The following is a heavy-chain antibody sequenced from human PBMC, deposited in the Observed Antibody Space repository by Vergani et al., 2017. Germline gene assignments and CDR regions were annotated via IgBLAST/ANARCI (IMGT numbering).Heavy chain of an antibody. CDR1: GGTFSSYA. D-gene: IGHD3-22*01. J-gene: IGHJ5*02. Sequence: QVLLVQSGAEVKKPGSSVKVSCKASGGTFSSYAISWVRQAPGQGLEWMGRTIPMLGATNYAQKFQGRVTITADESTSTAYMELSSLRSEDTAVYYCARQASYYYDRSGHYYEGWFDPWGQGTLVTVSS. CDR3: ARQASYYYDRSGHYYEGWFDP. V-gene: IGHV1-69*18. CDR2: TIPMLGAT.